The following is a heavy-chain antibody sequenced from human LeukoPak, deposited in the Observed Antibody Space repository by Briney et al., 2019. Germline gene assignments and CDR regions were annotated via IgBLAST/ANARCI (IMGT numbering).Heavy chain of an antibody. D-gene: IGHD1-26*01. CDR1: GGTFSSYA. CDR2: IIPTFGTA. CDR3: ARSSGSYSYDAFDI. Sequence: SVKVSCKASGGTFSSYAISWVRQAPGQGLEWMGGIIPTFGTANYAQKFQGRVTITADKSTSTAYMELSSLRSEDTAVYYCARSSGSYSYDAFDIWGQGTMVTVSS. J-gene: IGHJ3*02. V-gene: IGHV1-69*06.